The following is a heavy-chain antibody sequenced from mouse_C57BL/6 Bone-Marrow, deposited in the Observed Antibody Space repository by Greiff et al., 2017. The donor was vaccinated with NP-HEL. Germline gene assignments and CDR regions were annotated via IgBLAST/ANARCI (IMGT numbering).Heavy chain of an antibody. Sequence: EVKLVESGGGLVKPGGSVKLSCEASGYTFSSYAMTWVRQTPEKRLEWVATISDGGSYTYYPDNVKGRVTISRDNAQNNLYLHISHLKAEDTAMYYCAGAYYSTGWPPWFAYWGQGTLVTVSA. CDR1: GYTFSSYA. J-gene: IGHJ3*01. D-gene: IGHD2-5*01. CDR2: ISDGGSYT. V-gene: IGHV5-4*03. CDR3: AGAYYSTGWPPWFAY.